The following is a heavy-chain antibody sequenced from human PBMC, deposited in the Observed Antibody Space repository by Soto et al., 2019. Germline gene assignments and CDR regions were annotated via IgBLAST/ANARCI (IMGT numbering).Heavy chain of an antibody. CDR2: IKEDGSEK. CDR1: GFTFSSYW. Sequence: EVQLVESGGGLVQPGGSLRLSCAASGFTFSSYWMTWVRQAPGKGLEWVANIKEDGSEKYYVDSVKDRFTISRDNAKNSVYLQMNSLRAEDTAVYYCADSGSYTDVWGKGTTVTVSS. V-gene: IGHV3-7*01. J-gene: IGHJ6*03. CDR3: ADSGSYTDV. D-gene: IGHD5-12*01.